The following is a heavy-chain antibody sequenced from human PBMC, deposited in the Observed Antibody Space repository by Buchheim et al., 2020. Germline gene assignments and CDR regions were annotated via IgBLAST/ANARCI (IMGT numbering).Heavy chain of an antibody. CDR1: GFTFSSYE. CDR2: ISGSGSST. J-gene: IGHJ4*02. V-gene: IGHV3-23*04. D-gene: IGHD1-26*01. Sequence: EVQLVESGGGLVQPGGSLRLSCAASGFTFSSYEMNWVRQAPGKGLEWVSAISGSGSSTYYADSVRGRFTISRGNSKNTLYLQMNSLRAEDTAVYYCAKGRLSGSYSGPYDYWGQGTL. CDR3: AKGRLSGSYSGPYDY.